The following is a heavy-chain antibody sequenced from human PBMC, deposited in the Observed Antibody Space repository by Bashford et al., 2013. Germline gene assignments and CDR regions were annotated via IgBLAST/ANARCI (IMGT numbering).Heavy chain of an antibody. CDR1: GSISSGYYY. CDR3: ARDPGVHSGTYFVLYFFDY. CDR2: VHPSGQI. V-gene: IGHV4-30-4*02. D-gene: IGHD3-22*01. J-gene: IGHJ4*02. Sequence: SETLSLTCGSISSGYYYWVWIRQFPGKGLEWIGHVHPSGQIYYNPSLKSRTIISMDTSKNQFSLKLTSVTAADTAVYYCARDPGVHSGTYFVLYFFDYWGQGALVTVSS.